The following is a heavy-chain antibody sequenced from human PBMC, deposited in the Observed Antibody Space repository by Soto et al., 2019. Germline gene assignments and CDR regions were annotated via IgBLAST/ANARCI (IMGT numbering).Heavy chain of an antibody. D-gene: IGHD6-13*01. J-gene: IGHJ5*02. CDR3: ASYSSSWYEDWFDP. V-gene: IGHV1-18*01. CDR1: GYTFTSYG. CDR2: ISAYNGNT. Sequence: ASVKVSCKASGYTFTSYGISWVRQAPGQGLEWMGWISAYNGNTNYAQKLRGRVTMTTDTSTSTAYMELRSLRSDDTAVYYCASYSSSWYEDWFDPWGQGTLVTVSS.